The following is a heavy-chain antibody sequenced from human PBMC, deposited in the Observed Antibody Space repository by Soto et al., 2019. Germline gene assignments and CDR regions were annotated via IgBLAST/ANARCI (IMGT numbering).Heavy chain of an antibody. J-gene: IGHJ4*02. V-gene: IGHV1-69*02. Sequence: QVQLVQSGAEVKKPGSSVKVSCKASGGTFSSYTISWVRQAPGQGLEWMGRSIPILGIENYAQKFQGRVTITADKSTSTAYMELSSLRSEDTAVYYCAGVGNSDIDYWGQGTLVTVSS. D-gene: IGHD4-4*01. CDR1: GGTFSSYT. CDR3: AGVGNSDIDY. CDR2: SIPILGIE.